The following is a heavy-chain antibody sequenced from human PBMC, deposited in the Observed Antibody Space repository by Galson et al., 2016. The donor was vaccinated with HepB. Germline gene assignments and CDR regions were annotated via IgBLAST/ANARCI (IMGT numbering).Heavy chain of an antibody. Sequence: SETLSLTCAVSGDSISRDTWWSCIRQPPGKGLEWIGGIYHTGTTNYNPSLKSRVTMSLDKSKNQFSLMVTSVTAADTALYYCAGGKLASGWGYWGQGTLVTVSS. CDR2: IYHTGTT. D-gene: IGHD4-23*01. V-gene: IGHV4-4*02. J-gene: IGHJ4*02. CDR3: AGGKLASGWGY. CDR1: GDSISRDTW.